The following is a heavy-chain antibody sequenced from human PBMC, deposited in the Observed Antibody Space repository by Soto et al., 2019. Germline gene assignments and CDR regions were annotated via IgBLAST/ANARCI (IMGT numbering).Heavy chain of an antibody. CDR3: AKSLQWVAKGGMDV. V-gene: IGHV3-30*18. J-gene: IGHJ6*02. Sequence: QVQLVESGGGVVQPGGSLRLSCAASGFTFGDYGVHWVRQAPGKGLEWVAVISNDGIKKNYGESAKGRFTISRDNSKNTLYLQMNRLRTEDTAVYYCAKSLQWVAKGGMDVWGQGTTVTVSS. D-gene: IGHD1-26*01. CDR1: GFTFGDYG. CDR2: ISNDGIKK.